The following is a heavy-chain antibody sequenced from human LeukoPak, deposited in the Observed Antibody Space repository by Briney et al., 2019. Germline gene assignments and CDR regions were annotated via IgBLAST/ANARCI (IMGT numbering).Heavy chain of an antibody. Sequence: SETLSLTCTVSGGSISSYYWSWIRQPAGKGLEWIGRIYTSGSTNYNPSLKSRVTMSVDTSKNQFSLKLSSATAADTAVYYCAREFTMVRGDDAFDIWGQGTMVTVSS. J-gene: IGHJ3*02. CDR1: GGSISSYY. CDR2: IYTSGST. CDR3: AREFTMVRGDDAFDI. V-gene: IGHV4-4*07. D-gene: IGHD3-10*01.